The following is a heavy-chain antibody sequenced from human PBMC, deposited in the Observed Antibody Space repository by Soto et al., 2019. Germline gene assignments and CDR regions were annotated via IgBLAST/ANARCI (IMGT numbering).Heavy chain of an antibody. V-gene: IGHV3-73*02. J-gene: IGHJ6*02. Sequence: EVQLVESGGGLVQPGGSLKLSCAASGFTFSGSAMHWVRQASGKGLEWVGRIRSKANSYATAYAASVKGRFTISRDDSKNTAYLQMNSLKTEDTAVYYCLLFSYYYGMDVWGQGTTVTVSS. CDR2: IRSKANSYAT. D-gene: IGHD3-10*02. CDR3: LLFSYYYGMDV. CDR1: GFTFSGSA.